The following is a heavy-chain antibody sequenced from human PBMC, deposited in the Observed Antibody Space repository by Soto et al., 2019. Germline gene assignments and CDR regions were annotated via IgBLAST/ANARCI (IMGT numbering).Heavy chain of an antibody. D-gene: IGHD5-12*01. CDR1: GFGVSSNY. J-gene: IGHJ4*02. Sequence: EVQLVESGGGLVQPGGSLRLSCAASGFGVSSNYMNWVRQAPGKGLEWVSVIFSGGTPYYADSVRGRFTISRDNSKNTVYLQMNSLRAEDTAVYYCARVRGGSPNHFDYWGPGALVTVSS. CDR3: ARVRGGSPNHFDY. V-gene: IGHV3-66*01. CDR2: IFSGGTP.